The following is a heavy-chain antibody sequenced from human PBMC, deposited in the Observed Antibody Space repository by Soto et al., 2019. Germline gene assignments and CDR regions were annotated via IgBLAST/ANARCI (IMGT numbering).Heavy chain of an antibody. J-gene: IGHJ6*02. CDR2: IDWDDDK. CDR3: ARMVSYVYYYYGMDV. D-gene: IGHD5-18*01. Sequence: SGPTLVNPTQTLTLTCTFSGFSLSTSGMCVSWIRQPPGKALEWLALIDWDDDKYYSTSLKTRLTISKDTSKNQVVLTMTNMDPVDTATYYCARMVSYVYYYYGMDVWGQGTTVTVSS. CDR1: GFSLSTSGMC. V-gene: IGHV2-70*01.